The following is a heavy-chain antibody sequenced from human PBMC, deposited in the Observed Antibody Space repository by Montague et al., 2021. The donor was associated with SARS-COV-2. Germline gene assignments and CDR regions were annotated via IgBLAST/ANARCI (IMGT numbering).Heavy chain of an antibody. CDR2: ISLSGSN. CDR3: ARGQQGGNMVLVVIGFYYYIGV. J-gene: IGHJ6*03. D-gene: IGHD3-22*01. V-gene: IGHV4-34*01. Sequence: SETLSLTCAVYAATKSPSFWHRVRQPPGAGRGWTGVISLSGSNFYNPSPKTRVTVSEDKSKNQFSLKLTSVTAADRVVYYCARGQQGGNMVLVVIGFYYYIGVW. CDR1: AATKSPSF.